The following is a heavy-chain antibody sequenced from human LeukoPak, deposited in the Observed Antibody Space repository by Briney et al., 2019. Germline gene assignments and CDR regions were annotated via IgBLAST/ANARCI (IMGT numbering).Heavy chain of an antibody. CDR3: AGSYSSSSTVVFYFDY. D-gene: IGHD6-6*01. V-gene: IGHV4-59*01. J-gene: IGHJ4*02. CDR2: IYYSGST. Sequence: SETLSLTCTVSGGSISSYYRSWIRQPPGKGLEWIGYIYYSGSTNYNPSLKSRVTISVDTSKNQFSLKLSSVTAADTAVYYCAGSYSSSSTVVFYFDYWGQGTLVTVSS. CDR1: GGSISSYY.